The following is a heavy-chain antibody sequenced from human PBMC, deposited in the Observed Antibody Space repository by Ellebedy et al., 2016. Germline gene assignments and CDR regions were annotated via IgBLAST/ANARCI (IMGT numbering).Heavy chain of an antibody. V-gene: IGHV4-59*01. Sequence: SETLSLXXTVSGGFISSYYWSWIRQPPGKGLEWIGYFYYTGSNVYKPSLKSRVTISGDTSKNQLSLKLTSVTAADTAIYYCARGGGTERYYDNWFDPWGQGSLVTVSS. D-gene: IGHD3-10*01. CDR3: ARGGGTERYYDNWFDP. CDR2: FYYTGSN. J-gene: IGHJ5*01. CDR1: GGFISSYY.